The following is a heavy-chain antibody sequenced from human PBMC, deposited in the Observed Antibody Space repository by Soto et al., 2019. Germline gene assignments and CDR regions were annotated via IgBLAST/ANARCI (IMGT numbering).Heavy chain of an antibody. D-gene: IGHD6-19*01. CDR1: GGSFSGYY. Sequence: PSETLSLTCAVYGGSFSGYYWSWIRQPPGKGLEWIGEINHSGSTNYNPSLKSRVTISVDTSKNQFSLKLSSVTAADTAVYYCARVRSSIAVAPHFDYWGQGT. CDR2: INHSGST. CDR3: ARVRSSIAVAPHFDY. V-gene: IGHV4-34*01. J-gene: IGHJ4*02.